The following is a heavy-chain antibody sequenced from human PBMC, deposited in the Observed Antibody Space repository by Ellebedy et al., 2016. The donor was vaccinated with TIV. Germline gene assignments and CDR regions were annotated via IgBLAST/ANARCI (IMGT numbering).Heavy chain of an antibody. Sequence: GESLKISCAASGFIISGDWMSWVRQAPGRGLEWVASINIIGDSPSYADSVKGRFTISRDNFQDTVFLQLNSLRADDSAIYYCAKARLLGSKDFDSWGQGTLVTVSS. J-gene: IGHJ4*02. V-gene: IGHV3-23*01. CDR2: INIIGDSP. CDR1: GFIISGDW. D-gene: IGHD3-10*01. CDR3: AKARLLGSKDFDS.